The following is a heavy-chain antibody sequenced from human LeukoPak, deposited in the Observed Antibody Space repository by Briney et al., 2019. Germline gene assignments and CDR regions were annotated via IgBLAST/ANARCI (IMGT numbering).Heavy chain of an antibody. CDR3: VRDLTSGSYYFDY. CDR2: LSQIGST. J-gene: IGHJ4*02. V-gene: IGHV4-39*07. CDR1: SAPLFKSTTFH. D-gene: IGHD1-14*01. Sequence: PSETLSLTCSVSSAPLFKSTTFHWGWVRQCPGKGLEWIASLSQIGSTYFNPSLKSRVAISADTSKNQLSLTLYSVTAADSAVYYCVRDLTSGSYYFDYWGQGTRVTVS.